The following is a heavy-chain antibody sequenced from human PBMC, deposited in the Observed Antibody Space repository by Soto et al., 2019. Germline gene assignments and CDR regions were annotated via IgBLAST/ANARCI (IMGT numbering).Heavy chain of an antibody. V-gene: IGHV1-69*01. D-gene: IGHD3-10*01. J-gene: IGHJ6*02. Sequence: QVQLVQSGAEVKKPGSSVKVSCKASGGTFSSYAISWVRQAPGQGLEWMGGIIPIFGTANYAQKFQGRVTITADESTSTAYMELSSLRSEDTAVYYCARDSTFGYYGSGNYYYYGMDVWGQGTTVTVSS. CDR1: GGTFSSYA. CDR3: ARDSTFGYYGSGNYYYYGMDV. CDR2: IIPIFGTA.